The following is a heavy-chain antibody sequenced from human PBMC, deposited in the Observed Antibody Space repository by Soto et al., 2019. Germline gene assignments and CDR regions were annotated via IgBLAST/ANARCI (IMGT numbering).Heavy chain of an antibody. CDR3: ARDVDSGYESPNYNYYGMAV. CDR2: IIPIFGVP. J-gene: IGHJ6*02. CDR1: GGSFSNYA. D-gene: IGHD5-12*01. Sequence: ASVKVSCKASGGSFSNYAISWVRRAPGQGLEWMGAIIPIFGVPNYAQNFRGRVTITADDSTSTAYMELSSLTSEDTATYFCARDVDSGYESPNYNYYGMAVWGQGTTVTVSS. V-gene: IGHV1-69*13.